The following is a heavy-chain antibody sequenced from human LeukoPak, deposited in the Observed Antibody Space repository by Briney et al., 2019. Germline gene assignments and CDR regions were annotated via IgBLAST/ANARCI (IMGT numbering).Heavy chain of an antibody. CDR3: AKKRDAFDI. CDR2: LTDSGGTT. J-gene: IGHJ3*02. D-gene: IGHD5-24*01. CDR1: GFTFGNYA. V-gene: IGHV3-23*01. Sequence: GGSLRLSCVASGFTFGNYAMGWLRQAPGRRPEWVSSLTDSGGTTYYVDSVKGRFAISRDNSKNTLHLHMNSLRANDTAVYYCAKKRDAFDIWGQGTVVTVSS.